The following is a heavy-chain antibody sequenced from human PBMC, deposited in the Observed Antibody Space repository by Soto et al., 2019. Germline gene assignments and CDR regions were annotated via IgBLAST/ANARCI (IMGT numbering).Heavy chain of an antibody. CDR3: ARDMRQRWLQYGAFDY. D-gene: IGHD5-12*01. J-gene: IGHJ4*02. CDR1: GYAFTSYA. V-gene: IGHV1-3*01. Sequence: EASVKVSCKASGYAFTSYAMHWVRQAPGQRLEWMGWINAGNGNTKYSQKFQGRVTITRDTSASTAYMELSSLRSEDTAVYYCARDMRQRWLQYGAFDYWGQGTLVTVSS. CDR2: INAGNGNT.